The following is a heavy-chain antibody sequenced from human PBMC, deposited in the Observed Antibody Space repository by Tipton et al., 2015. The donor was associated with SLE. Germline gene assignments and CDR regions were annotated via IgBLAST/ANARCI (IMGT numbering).Heavy chain of an antibody. J-gene: IGHJ5*02. Sequence: TLSLTCTVSGGSISSGTFYWSWIRQHPGKGLEWIGYISHRGFTNYSPSLRSRVAISVDTSKNQFSLKLISVTAADTAVYYCARDREQWRVRGNSFDPWGQGTLVTVSS. CDR2: ISHRGFT. CDR1: GGSISSGTFY. D-gene: IGHD6-19*01. V-gene: IGHV4-31*03. CDR3: ARDREQWRVRGNSFDP.